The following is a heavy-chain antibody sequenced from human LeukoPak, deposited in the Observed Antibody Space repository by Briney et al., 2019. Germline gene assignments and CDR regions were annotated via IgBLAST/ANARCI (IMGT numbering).Heavy chain of an antibody. V-gene: IGHV3-23*01. J-gene: IGHJ5*02. CDR2: ISGSGGST. D-gene: IGHD2-2*01. Sequence: PGGSLRLSCAASGSTFSSYAMSWVRQAPGKGLEWVSAISGSGGSTYYADSVKGRFTISRDNSKNTLYLQMNSLRAEDTAVYYCAKGPPADNVVVPAAISPWGQGTLVTVSS. CDR1: GSTFSSYA. CDR3: AKGPPADNVVVPAAISP.